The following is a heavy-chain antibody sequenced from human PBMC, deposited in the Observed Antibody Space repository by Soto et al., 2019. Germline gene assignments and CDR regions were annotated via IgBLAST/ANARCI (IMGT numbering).Heavy chain of an antibody. CDR2: ISYDGSNK. Sequence: QVQLVESGGGVVQPGRSLRLSCAASGFTFSSYGMHWVRQAPGKGLEWVAVISYDGSNKYYADSVKGRFTISRDNSKNTLYLQMNSLRAEDTGVYYCAKDSARYDILTGYKDYWGQGTLVTVSS. V-gene: IGHV3-30*18. D-gene: IGHD3-9*01. J-gene: IGHJ4*02. CDR1: GFTFSSYG. CDR3: AKDSARYDILTGYKDY.